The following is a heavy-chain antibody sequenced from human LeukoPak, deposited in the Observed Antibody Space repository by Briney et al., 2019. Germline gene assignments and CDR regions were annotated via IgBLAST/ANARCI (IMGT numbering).Heavy chain of an antibody. D-gene: IGHD2/OR15-2a*01. CDR1: GFTFSSYA. CDR2: ISYDGSNK. V-gene: IGHV3-30-3*01. CDR3: ARVNSDMAFDI. Sequence: GGSLRLSCAASGFTFSSYAMHWVRQAPGKGLEWVAVISYDGSNKYYADSVKGRFTISRDNSKNTLYLQMNSLRAEDTAVYYCARVNSDMAFDIWGQGTMVTVSS. J-gene: IGHJ3*02.